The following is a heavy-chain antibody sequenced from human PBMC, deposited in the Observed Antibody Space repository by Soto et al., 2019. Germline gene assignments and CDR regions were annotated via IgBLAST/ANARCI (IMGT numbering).Heavy chain of an antibody. Sequence: PGGSLRLSCAASGFTFSDYYMSWIRQAPGKGLEWVSYISSSGSTIYYADSVKGRFTISRDNAKNSLYLQMNSLRAEDTAVYYCAQLGLMTFSHKHYFNHWGRGTLVTVS. D-gene: IGHD1-1*01. CDR2: ISSSGSTI. J-gene: IGHJ4*02. CDR1: GFTFSDYY. CDR3: AQLGLMTFSHKHYFNH. V-gene: IGHV3-11*01.